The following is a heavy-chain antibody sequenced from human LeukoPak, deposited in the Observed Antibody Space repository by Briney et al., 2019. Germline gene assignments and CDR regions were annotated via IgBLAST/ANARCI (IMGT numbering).Heavy chain of an antibody. CDR2: TYYRSKWYI. D-gene: IGHD3-9*01. CDR3: ATGYQLPY. CDR1: GDSVTATTSA. J-gene: IGHJ4*02. Sequence: SQTLSLTCAISGDSVTATTSAWNWIRHSPSRGLERLGRTYYRSKWYIDYAVSVQSRIIISAYPSKNQFSLQLKSVTPEDTAVYYCATGYQLPYWGQGTRVTVSS. V-gene: IGHV6-1*01.